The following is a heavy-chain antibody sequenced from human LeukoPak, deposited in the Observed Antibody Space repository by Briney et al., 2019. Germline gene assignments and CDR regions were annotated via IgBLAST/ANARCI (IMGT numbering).Heavy chain of an antibody. CDR1: GYTLTELS. D-gene: IGHD2-2*01. CDR3: ARDGWGIVVVPAPFGYFDY. J-gene: IGHJ4*02. V-gene: IGHV1-24*01. CDR2: FDPEDGET. Sequence: ASVKVSCKVSGYTLTELSMHWVRQAPGKGLEWMGGFDPEDGETIYAQKFQGRVTMTRDTSTSTVYMELSSLRSEDTAVYYCARDGWGIVVVPAPFGYFDYWGQGTLVTVSS.